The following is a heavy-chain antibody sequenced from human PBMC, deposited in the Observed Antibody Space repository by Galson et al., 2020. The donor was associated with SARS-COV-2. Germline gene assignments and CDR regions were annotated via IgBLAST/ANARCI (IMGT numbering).Heavy chain of an antibody. CDR1: GFTFSSYG. V-gene: IGHV3-33*06. J-gene: IGHJ6*03. D-gene: IGHD6-6*01. CDR3: AKSSGGSSSLVDYYMDV. CDR2: IWYDGSNK. Sequence: GESLKISCAASGFTFSSYGMHWVRQAPGKGLEWVAVIWYDGSNKYYADSVKGRFTISRDNSKNTLYLQMNSLRAEDTAVYYCAKSSGGSSSLVDYYMDVWGKGTTVTVSS.